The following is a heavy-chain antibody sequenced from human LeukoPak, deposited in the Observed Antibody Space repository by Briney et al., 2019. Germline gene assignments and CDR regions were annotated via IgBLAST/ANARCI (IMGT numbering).Heavy chain of an antibody. CDR1: GYTFTSYG. CDR3: ARTTYYYDSSGYYPLRY. D-gene: IGHD3-22*01. J-gene: IGHJ4*02. Sequence: ASVKVSCKASGYTFTSYGISWVRQAPGQGLEWMGWISAYNGNTNYAQKLQGRVAMTTDTSTSTAYMEPRSLRSDDTAVYYCARTTYYYDSSGYYPLRYWDQGTLVTVSS. V-gene: IGHV1-18*01. CDR2: ISAYNGNT.